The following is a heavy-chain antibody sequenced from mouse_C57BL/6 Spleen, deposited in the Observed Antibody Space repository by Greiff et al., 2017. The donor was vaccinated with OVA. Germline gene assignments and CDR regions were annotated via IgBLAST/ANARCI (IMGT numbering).Heavy chain of an antibody. J-gene: IGHJ1*03. CDR1: GFTFSSYA. D-gene: IGHD2-1*01. V-gene: IGHV5-4*01. Sequence: EVQGVESGGGLVKPGGSLKLSCAASGFTFSSYAMSWVRQTPEKRLEWVATISDGGSYTYYPDNVKGRFTISRDNAKNNLYLQMSHLKSEDTAMYYCARGYGNCGYFDVWGTGTTVTVSS. CDR3: ARGYGNCGYFDV. CDR2: ISDGGSYT.